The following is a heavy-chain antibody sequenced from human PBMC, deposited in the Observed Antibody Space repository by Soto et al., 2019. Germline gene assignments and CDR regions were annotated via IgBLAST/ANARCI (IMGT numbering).Heavy chain of an antibody. Sequence: SETLSLTCTVSGGSISSYYWSWIRQTPGKGLQYIGYIYYSGGANYNPSLKSRVTISDDTSKNQFSLKLSSVTAADTAVYYCAGQPTAGSYYDLGSYYYYYAMDVWGQGSPGHRLL. V-gene: IGHV4-59*08. CDR2: IYYSGGA. CDR1: GGSISSYY. D-gene: IGHD3-10*01. J-gene: IGHJ6*02. CDR3: AGQPTAGSYYDLGSYYYYYAMDV.